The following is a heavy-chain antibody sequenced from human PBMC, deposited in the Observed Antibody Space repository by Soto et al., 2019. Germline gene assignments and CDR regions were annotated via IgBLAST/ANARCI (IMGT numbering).Heavy chain of an antibody. D-gene: IGHD3-22*01. CDR3: AREDGDSSGYYSFDI. J-gene: IGHJ3*02. Sequence: SETLSLTCTVSGGSISSYYWSWIRQPPGKGLEWIGYIYYSGSTNYNPSLKSRVTISVDTSKNQFSLKLSSVTAADTAVYYCAREDGDSSGYYSFDIWGQGTMVTVSS. V-gene: IGHV4-59*01. CDR1: GGSISSYY. CDR2: IYYSGST.